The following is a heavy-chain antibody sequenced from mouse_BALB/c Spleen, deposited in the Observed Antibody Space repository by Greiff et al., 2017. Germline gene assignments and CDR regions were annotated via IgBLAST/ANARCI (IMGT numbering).Heavy chain of an antibody. CDR3: ARGKLLRYGAMDY. CDR1: GFSLTSYG. V-gene: IGHV2-2*02. J-gene: IGHJ4*01. D-gene: IGHD1-1*01. Sequence: QVQLQQSGPGLVQPSQSLSITCTVSGFSLTSYGVHWVRQSPGKGLEWLGVIWRGGSTDYNAAFISRLSISKDNPKSQVFFKMNSLQANDTAIYYCARGKLLRYGAMDYWGQGTSVTVSS. CDR2: IWRGGST.